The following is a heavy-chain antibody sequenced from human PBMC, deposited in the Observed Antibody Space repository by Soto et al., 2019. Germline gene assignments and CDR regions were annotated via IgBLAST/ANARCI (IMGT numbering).Heavy chain of an antibody. V-gene: IGHV1-69*01. CDR1: GGTFSRHA. CDR3: ARGWGYDSSDYYYAY. D-gene: IGHD3-22*01. J-gene: IGHJ4*02. Sequence: QVQLVQSGAEVRKPGSSVKVPCKASGGTFSRHAISWVRQAPGQGLEWMGGIIPMFGTANHAQKFQGRVTIIADESTSTAYMELSSLRYEDTAIYYCARGWGYDSSDYYYAYWGQGTVVIVSS. CDR2: IIPMFGTA.